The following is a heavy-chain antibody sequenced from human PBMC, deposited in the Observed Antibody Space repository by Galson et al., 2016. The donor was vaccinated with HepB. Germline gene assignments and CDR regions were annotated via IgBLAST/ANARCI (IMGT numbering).Heavy chain of an antibody. CDR1: GFTFSNYA. V-gene: IGHV3-23*01. CDR2: TSVGGGST. J-gene: IGHJ4*02. CDR3: IKGGVRTFHH. Sequence: SLRLSCAASGFTFSNYAMSWVRQAPGKGLEWVSVTSVGGGSTLYADSVTGRFTISRDNSKNTLYLQMNSLRAEDTAMYYCIKGGVRTFHHWDQGSLVTVSS. D-gene: IGHD4/OR15-4a*01.